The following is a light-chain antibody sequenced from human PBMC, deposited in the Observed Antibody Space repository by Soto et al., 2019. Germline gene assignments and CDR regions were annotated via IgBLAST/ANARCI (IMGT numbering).Light chain of an antibody. CDR3: QQYDNLPIT. V-gene: IGKV1-33*01. Sequence: DIQMTQSPSSLSASVGDRVTITCQARQDIKHYLNWYQQKPEKAPNLLIYDTSVLETGVPSRFSGSKSGTDFTFTISSLQPEDVATYYCQQYDNLPITFGQGTQLETK. J-gene: IGKJ5*01. CDR2: DTS. CDR1: QDIKHY.